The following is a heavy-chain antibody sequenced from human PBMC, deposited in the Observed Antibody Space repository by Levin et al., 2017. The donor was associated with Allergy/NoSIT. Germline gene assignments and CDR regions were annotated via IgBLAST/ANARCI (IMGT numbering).Heavy chain of an antibody. Sequence: GGSLRLSCAASGFTFSSYAMSWVRQAPGKGLEWVSAISGSGGSTYYADSVKGRFTISRDNSKNTLYLQMNSLRAEDTAVYYCAKGGRDFDWLLCFDYWGQGTLVTVSS. V-gene: IGHV3-23*01. CDR2: ISGSGGST. D-gene: IGHD3-9*01. CDR1: GFTFSSYA. CDR3: AKGGRDFDWLLCFDY. J-gene: IGHJ4*02.